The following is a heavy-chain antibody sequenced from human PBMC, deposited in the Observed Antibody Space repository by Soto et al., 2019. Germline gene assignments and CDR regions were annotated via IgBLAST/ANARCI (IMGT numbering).Heavy chain of an antibody. Sequence: QVQLEESGPGLVKPSETLSLICSVSGVSMRNSYWTWIRQSAGKGLEWIGRISTSGNTNYNPSLNSRLSMSVDTSENQVSLKLPSVTAADTAVYYCARGGGVPALGDPWGQGTLVTVSS. J-gene: IGHJ5*02. D-gene: IGHD3-16*01. CDR3: ARGGGVPALGDP. CDR1: GVSMRNSY. V-gene: IGHV4-4*07. CDR2: ISTSGNT.